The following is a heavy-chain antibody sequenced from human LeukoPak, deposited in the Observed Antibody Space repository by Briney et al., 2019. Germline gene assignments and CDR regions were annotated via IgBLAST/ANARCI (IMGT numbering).Heavy chain of an antibody. V-gene: IGHV3-30-3*01. CDR3: ARGNVIMAATIEDY. D-gene: IGHD5-12*01. Sequence: GGSLRLSCAASGFTFSRYVMHWVRQAPGKGLEWVSVISSEGSMKDYADSVKGRFTVSRDNSRNTLYLQMSSLRADDTGLYYCARGNVIMAATIEDYWGREPWSQSPQ. CDR1: GFTFSRYV. CDR2: ISSEGSMK. J-gene: IGHJ4*02.